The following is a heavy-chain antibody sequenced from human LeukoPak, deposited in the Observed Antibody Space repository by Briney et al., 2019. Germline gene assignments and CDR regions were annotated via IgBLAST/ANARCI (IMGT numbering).Heavy chain of an antibody. V-gene: IGHV3-48*01. CDR3: ARGAYYYED. Sequence: PWGSLRLSCAASGFTFSSHSMNWVRQAPGKGLEWVSYISSSSSTIYYADSVKGRFTISRDNAKNSLYLQMNSLRAEDTAVHYCARGAYYYEDWGQGTLVTVS. CDR1: GFTFSSHS. J-gene: IGHJ4*02. D-gene: IGHD3-22*01. CDR2: ISSSSSTI.